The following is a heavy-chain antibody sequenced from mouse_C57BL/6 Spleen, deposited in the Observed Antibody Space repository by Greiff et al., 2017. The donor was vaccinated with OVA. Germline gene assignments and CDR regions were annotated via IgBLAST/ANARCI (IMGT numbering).Heavy chain of an antibody. CDR2: IDPETGGT. J-gene: IGHJ2*01. D-gene: IGHD1-1*01. Sequence: VQVVESGAELVRPGASVTLSCKASGYTFTDYEMHWVKQTPVHGLEWIGAIDPETGGTAYNQKFKGKAILTADKSSSTAYMELRSLTSEDSAVYYCTRGGYYYGSSSYYFDYWGQGTTLTVSS. V-gene: IGHV1-15*01. CDR1: GYTFTDYE. CDR3: TRGGYYYGSSSYYFDY.